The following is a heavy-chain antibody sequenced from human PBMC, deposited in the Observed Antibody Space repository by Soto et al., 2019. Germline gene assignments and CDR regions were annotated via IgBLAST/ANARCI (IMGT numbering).Heavy chain of an antibody. Sequence: XECLRLPCAASGFTFSSYGMHWVRQAPGKGLEWVAVIWYDGSNKYYADSVKGRFTISRDNSKNTLYLQMNSLRAEDTAVYYCARGRRYGSGSSEYYFDYWRQGTLVTVSA. J-gene: IGHJ4*02. D-gene: IGHD3-10*01. CDR1: GFTFSSYG. V-gene: IGHV3-33*01. CDR3: ARGRRYGSGSSEYYFDY. CDR2: IWYDGSNK.